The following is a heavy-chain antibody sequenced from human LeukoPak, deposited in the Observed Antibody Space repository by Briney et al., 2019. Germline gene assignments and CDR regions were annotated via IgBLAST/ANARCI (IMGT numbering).Heavy chain of an antibody. V-gene: IGHV1-69*13. CDR3: ARIMDYYDSSGTGYAFDI. D-gene: IGHD3-22*01. CDR1: GGTFSSYA. J-gene: IGHJ3*02. CDR2: IISIFGTA. Sequence: SVKVSCKASGGTFSSYAISWVRQAPGQGLEWMGGIISIFGTANYAQKFQGRVTITADESTSTAYMELSSLRSEDTAVYYCARIMDYYDSSGTGYAFDIWGQGTMVTVSS.